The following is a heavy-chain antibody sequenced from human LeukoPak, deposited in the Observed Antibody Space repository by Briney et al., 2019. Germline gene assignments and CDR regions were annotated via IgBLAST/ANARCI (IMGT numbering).Heavy chain of an antibody. CDR1: GGSFSGYY. Sequence: PSETLSLTCAVYGGSFSGYYWSWIRQPPGKGLEWIGEINHSGSTNYNPSLKSRVTISVDTSKNQFSLKLSSVTAADTAVYYCARGGALNFGVVRGKNWFDPWGQGTLVTVSS. CDR2: INHSGST. J-gene: IGHJ5*02. CDR3: ARGGALNFGVVRGKNWFDP. V-gene: IGHV4-34*01. D-gene: IGHD3-3*01.